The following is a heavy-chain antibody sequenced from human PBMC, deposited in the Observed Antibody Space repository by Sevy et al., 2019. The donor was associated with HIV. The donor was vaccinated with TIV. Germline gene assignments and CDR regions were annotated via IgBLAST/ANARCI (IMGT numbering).Heavy chain of an antibody. Sequence: GGSLRLTCSVSGLTVSSNFMSWVRQAPGKGLEWVSVIYLSGPTYYADSVKGRFTISRDNSKNTVYLQMTTLRAEDTAVYYCARGKHVSGYYGSFDYWGQGTLVTVS. CDR2: IYLSGPT. CDR1: GLTVSSNF. V-gene: IGHV3-53*01. CDR3: ARGKHVSGYYGSFDY. J-gene: IGHJ4*02. D-gene: IGHD3-22*01.